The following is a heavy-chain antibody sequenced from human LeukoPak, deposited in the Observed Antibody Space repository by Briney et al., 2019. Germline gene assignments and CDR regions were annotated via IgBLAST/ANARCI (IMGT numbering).Heavy chain of an antibody. CDR1: GFTFSSYSMN. Sequence: TGGSLRLSCAASGFTFSSYSMNWVRQAPGKGLEWIGSIYYSGSTYYNPSLKSRVTISVDTSKNQFSLKLSSVTAADTAVYYCARRFGFYDSSGYSPNFDYWGQGTLVTVSS. CDR3: ARRFGFYDSSGYSPNFDY. V-gene: IGHV4-39*07. CDR2: IYYSGST. D-gene: IGHD3-22*01. J-gene: IGHJ4*02.